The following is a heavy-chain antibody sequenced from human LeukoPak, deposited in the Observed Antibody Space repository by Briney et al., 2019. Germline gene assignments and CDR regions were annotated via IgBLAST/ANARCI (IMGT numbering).Heavy chain of an antibody. CDR1: GGSISSYY. Sequence: SETLSLTCTVSGGSISSYYWSWIRQPPGKGLEWSGYIYYSGSTNYNPSLKSRVTISVDSSKNQFSLKLSSVTAADTAVYYCARGSGWYFPFDYWGQGTLVTVSS. CDR3: ARGSGWYFPFDY. CDR2: IYYSGST. V-gene: IGHV4-59*13. D-gene: IGHD6-19*01. J-gene: IGHJ4*02.